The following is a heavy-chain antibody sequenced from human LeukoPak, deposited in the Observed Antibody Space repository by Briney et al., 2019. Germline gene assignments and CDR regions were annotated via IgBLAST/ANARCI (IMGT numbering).Heavy chain of an antibody. J-gene: IGHJ3*02. V-gene: IGHV3-7*01. D-gene: IGHD1-26*01. CDR1: GFTVSSNY. CDR2: IKQDGSEK. Sequence: GGSLRLSCAASGFTVSSNYMSWVRQAPGKGLEWVANIKQDGSEKYYVDSVKGRFTISRDNAKNSLYLQMDSLRAEDTAVYYCARASGSYSGAFYIGGQGTMVTVSS. CDR3: ARASGSYSGAFYI.